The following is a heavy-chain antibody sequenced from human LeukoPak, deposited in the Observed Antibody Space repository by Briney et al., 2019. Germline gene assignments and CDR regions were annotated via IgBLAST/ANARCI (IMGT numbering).Heavy chain of an antibody. J-gene: IGHJ2*01. CDR1: GGSVSSGSYY. V-gene: IGHV4-61*01. Sequence: SETLSLTCTVSGGSVSSGSYYWSWIRQPPGKGLEWIGYIYYSGSTNYNPSLKSRVTISVDTSKNQFSLKLGSVTAADTAVYYCAREITMVRGGFDLWGRGTLVTVSS. CDR2: IYYSGST. D-gene: IGHD3-10*01. CDR3: AREITMVRGGFDL.